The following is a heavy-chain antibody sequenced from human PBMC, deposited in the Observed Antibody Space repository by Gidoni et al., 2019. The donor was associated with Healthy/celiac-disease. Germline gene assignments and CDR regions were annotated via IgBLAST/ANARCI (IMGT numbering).Heavy chain of an antibody. V-gene: IGHV3-23*04. CDR1: GFTFSRCA. D-gene: IGHD3-22*01. CDR2: ISGSGGST. CDR3: AKSPYYYDSSGYYFDYFDY. J-gene: IGHJ4*02. Sequence: EVQLVESGGGLVQPGGSMSLYWAASGFTFSRCAIRWVRQPPGKGLEWVSAISGSGGSTYYADSVKGRFTISRDNSKNTLYLQKNSLRAEDTAVYYCAKSPYYYDSSGYYFDYFDYWGQGTLVTVSS.